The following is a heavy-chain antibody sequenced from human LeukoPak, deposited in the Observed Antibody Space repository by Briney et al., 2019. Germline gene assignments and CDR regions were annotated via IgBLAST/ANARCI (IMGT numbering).Heavy chain of an antibody. V-gene: IGHV3-7*01. D-gene: IGHD3-3*01. J-gene: IGHJ4*02. Sequence: GGSLRLSCAASGFTFSSYWMSWVRQAPGKGLEWVAHIKQDGSEKYYVDSVKGRFTISRDNAKNSLYLQMNSLRAEDTAVYYCARGSRLRFLEWYYFDYWGQGTLVTVSS. CDR1: GFTFSSYW. CDR3: ARGSRLRFLEWYYFDY. CDR2: IKQDGSEK.